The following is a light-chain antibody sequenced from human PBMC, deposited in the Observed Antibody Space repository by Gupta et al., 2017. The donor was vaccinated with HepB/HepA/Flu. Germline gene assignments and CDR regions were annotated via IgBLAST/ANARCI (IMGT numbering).Light chain of an antibody. CDR3: RQVLEMPGT. CDR1: QSLQRFNGNNY. Sequence: DIVMTQSPLSLSVTPGEPASISCRSSQSLQRFNGNNYLDWFVQKPGQAPQSLIYVASNRAPGVPDRFTGSGSGTNFTLKISRVEAEDVGVYYCRQVLEMPGTFGQGTKVDI. J-gene: IGKJ1*01. CDR2: VAS. V-gene: IGKV2-28*01.